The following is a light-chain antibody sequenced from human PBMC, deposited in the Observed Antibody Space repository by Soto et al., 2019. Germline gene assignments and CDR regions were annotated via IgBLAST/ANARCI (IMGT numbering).Light chain of an antibody. CDR3: QTWGDGIVV. Sequence: QPVLTQSPSASASLGASVKLTCTLSSGHSSYIIAWHQQQPEKGPRYLMRLNSDGSHTKGDGIPDRFSGSSSGAERYLTISNLQSEDEADYYCQTWGDGIVVFGGGTKLTVL. CDR2: LNSDGSH. CDR1: SGHSSYI. V-gene: IGLV4-69*01. J-gene: IGLJ2*01.